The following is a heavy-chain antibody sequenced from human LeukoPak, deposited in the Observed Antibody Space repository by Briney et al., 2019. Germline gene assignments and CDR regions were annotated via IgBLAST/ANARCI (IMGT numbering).Heavy chain of an antibody. V-gene: IGHV3-21*01. CDR3: ARDGDYGDYEVDPKWFDP. J-gene: IGHJ5*02. D-gene: IGHD4-17*01. CDR1: GFTFSSYS. CDR2: ISSSSSYI. Sequence: PGGSLRLSCAASGFTFSSYSMNWVRQAPGKGLEWVSSISSSSSYIYYADSVRGRFAISRDNAKNSLYLQMNSLRAEDTAVHYCARDGDYGDYEVDPKWFDPWGQGTLVTVSS.